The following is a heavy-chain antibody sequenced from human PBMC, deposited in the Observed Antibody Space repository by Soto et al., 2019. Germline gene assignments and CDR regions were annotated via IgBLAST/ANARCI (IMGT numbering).Heavy chain of an antibody. CDR1: GFTFSSYA. CDR2: ISGSGGST. CDR3: AKDPWPNQTPDY. J-gene: IGHJ4*02. V-gene: IGHV3-23*01. D-gene: IGHD2-2*01. Sequence: EVQLLESGGGLVQPGGSLRLSCAASGFTFSSYAMSWVRQAPGKGLEWASAISGSGGSTYYADSVKGRFTISRDNSKNTLYLQMNSLRAEDTAVYYCAKDPWPNQTPDYWGQGTLVTVSS.